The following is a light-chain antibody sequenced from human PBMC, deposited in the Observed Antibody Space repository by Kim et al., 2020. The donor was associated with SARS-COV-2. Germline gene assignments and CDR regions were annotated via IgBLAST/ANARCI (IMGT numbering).Light chain of an antibody. CDR1: SSNIGRNY. J-gene: IGLJ3*02. V-gene: IGLV1-47*02. CDR2: SNT. Sequence: ELTQPPSASGTPGQRVVISCFGSSSNIGRNYVYWYQQVPGTAPKLLIYSNTQRPSGVPDRFSGSKSGTSASLAISGLRSDDEADYYCAAWDNNLNWLFDGGTQLTVL. CDR3: AAWDNNLNWL.